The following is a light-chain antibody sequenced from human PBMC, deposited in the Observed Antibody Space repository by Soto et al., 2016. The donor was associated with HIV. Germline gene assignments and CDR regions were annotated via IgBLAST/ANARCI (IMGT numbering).Light chain of an antibody. CDR2: AAS. Sequence: DIQMTQSPSSLSASVGDRVTITCRASQSISVYLNWYQQKPGKAPKLLIYAASSLQSGVPSRFSGSGSGTDFTLSISSLQPEDFATYYCQQYYTTPQVTFGGGTKVEIK. CDR1: QSISVY. V-gene: IGKV1-39*01. CDR3: QQYYTTPQVT. J-gene: IGKJ4*01.